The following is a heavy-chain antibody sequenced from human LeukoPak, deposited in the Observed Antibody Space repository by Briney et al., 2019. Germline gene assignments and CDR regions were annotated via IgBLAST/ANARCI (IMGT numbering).Heavy chain of an antibody. Sequence: GGSLRLSCAASGFTFSSYGMHWVRQAPGKGLAWVAVISYDGSNKYYADSVKGRFSISRDNANNTLYLQMNSLRAEDTAFYYCAKLYGSGSYSDFWGQGTLVTVSS. CDR2: ISYDGSNK. CDR1: GFTFSSYG. CDR3: AKLYGSGSYSDF. V-gene: IGHV3-30*18. J-gene: IGHJ4*02. D-gene: IGHD3-10*01.